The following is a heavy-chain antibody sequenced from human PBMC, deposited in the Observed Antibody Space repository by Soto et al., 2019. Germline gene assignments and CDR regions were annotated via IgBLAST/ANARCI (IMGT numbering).Heavy chain of an antibody. CDR1: GYTFTNYA. V-gene: IGHV1-18*01. J-gene: IGHJ5*02. CDR3: ARRPSADWFEP. CDR2: ISPSNGNT. Sequence: GASVKVSCKASGYTFTNYAITWVRQAPGQGLKWMGWISPSNGNTNYAQTFQGRVTITTETSKNTALMEVRSLRXEESSVYYCARRPSADWFEPLVQAPLVNVPS. D-gene: IGHD6-19*01.